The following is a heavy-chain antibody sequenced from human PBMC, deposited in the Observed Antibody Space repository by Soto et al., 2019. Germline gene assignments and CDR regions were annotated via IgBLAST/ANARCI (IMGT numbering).Heavy chain of an antibody. D-gene: IGHD6-13*01. CDR2: ISSSSSTI. Sequence: EVQLVESGGGLVQPGGSLRLSCAASGFTFSSYSMNWVRQAPGKGLEWVSYISSSSSTIYYADSVKGRFTISRDNAKNSLYLQMNSLRDEDTAVYYCAREVVGAGIRDYFDYWGQGTLVTVSS. V-gene: IGHV3-48*02. CDR3: AREVVGAGIRDYFDY. CDR1: GFTFSSYS. J-gene: IGHJ4*02.